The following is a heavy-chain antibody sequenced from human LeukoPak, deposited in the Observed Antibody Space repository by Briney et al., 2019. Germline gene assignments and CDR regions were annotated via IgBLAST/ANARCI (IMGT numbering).Heavy chain of an antibody. Sequence: GGSLRLSCAASGFSVSNAWMTWVRQAPGKGLEWVGRIKSKTDGGTTDYAAPVKGRFTISRDDSKNTLYLQMNSLKTEDTAVYYCTTGLSYYDSSGYLRDYWGQGTLVTVSS. CDR2: IKSKTDGGTT. D-gene: IGHD3-22*01. CDR3: TTGLSYYDSSGYLRDY. V-gene: IGHV3-15*01. J-gene: IGHJ4*02. CDR1: GFSVSNAW.